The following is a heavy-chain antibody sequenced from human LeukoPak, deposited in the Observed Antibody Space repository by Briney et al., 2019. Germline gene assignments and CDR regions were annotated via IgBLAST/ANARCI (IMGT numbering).Heavy chain of an antibody. Sequence: SETLSLTCAVYGGSFSGYYWSWIRQPPGKGLEWIAEINHSGSTNYNPSLKSRVTISVDTSKNQFSLKLSSVTAADTAVYYCARRGPYYYDSSGYRADYYYGMDVWGQGTTVTVSS. CDR2: INHSGST. CDR3: ARRGPYYYDSSGYRADYYYGMDV. V-gene: IGHV4-34*01. J-gene: IGHJ6*02. D-gene: IGHD3-22*01. CDR1: GGSFSGYY.